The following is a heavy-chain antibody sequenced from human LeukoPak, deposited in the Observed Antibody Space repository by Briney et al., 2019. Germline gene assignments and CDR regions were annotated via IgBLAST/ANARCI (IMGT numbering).Heavy chain of an antibody. V-gene: IGHV3-74*01. Sequence: GGSLRLSCAASGFTFSSYWMHWVRQAPGKGLVWVSRINADGSSTRYADSVKGRFTISRDNAKNTLGLQINSLRVEDTAVYYCARDRPLYYSGSYSAFDIWGQGTMVTVSS. CDR3: ARDRPLYYSGSYSAFDI. CDR1: GFTFSSYW. D-gene: IGHD1-26*01. CDR2: INADGSST. J-gene: IGHJ3*02.